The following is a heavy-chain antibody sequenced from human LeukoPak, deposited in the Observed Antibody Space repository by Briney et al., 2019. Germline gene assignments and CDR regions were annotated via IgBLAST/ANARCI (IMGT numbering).Heavy chain of an antibody. V-gene: IGHV1-69*13. J-gene: IGHJ4*02. Sequence: SVKVSCKASGGTFSSYAISWVRQAPGQGLEWMGGIIPIFGTANYAQKFQGRVTITADESTSTAYMELSSLRSEDTAVYYCARSEPYTSSSGPLYAYWGQGTLVTVSS. CDR2: IIPIFGTA. CDR3: ARSEPYTSSSGPLYAY. D-gene: IGHD6-13*01. CDR1: GGTFSSYA.